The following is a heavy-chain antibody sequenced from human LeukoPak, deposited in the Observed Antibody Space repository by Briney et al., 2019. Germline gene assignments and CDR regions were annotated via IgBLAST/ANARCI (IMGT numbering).Heavy chain of an antibody. Sequence: SETLSLTCTVSGGSISSYYWSWIRQPPGKGLEWIGYIYYSGSTNYNPSLKSRVTISVDTSKNQFSLRLSSVTAADTAVYYCATRPYGGWYFDLWGRGTLVTVSS. V-gene: IGHV4-59*12. CDR3: ATRPYGGWYFDL. J-gene: IGHJ2*01. CDR2: IYYSGST. CDR1: GGSISSYY. D-gene: IGHD3-16*01.